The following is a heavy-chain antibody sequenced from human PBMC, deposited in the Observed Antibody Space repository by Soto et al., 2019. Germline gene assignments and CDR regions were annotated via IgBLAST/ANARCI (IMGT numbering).Heavy chain of an antibody. D-gene: IGHD3-9*01. Sequence: SETLSLTCAVSGGSISSSNWWSWVRQPPGKGLEWIGEIYHSGSTNYNPSLKSRVTISVDTSKNQFSLKLSSVTAADTAVYYCARGGRYDILTGYSAGIYGMDVWGQGTTVT. CDR1: GGSISSSNW. V-gene: IGHV4-4*02. J-gene: IGHJ6*02. CDR2: IYHSGST. CDR3: ARGGRYDILTGYSAGIYGMDV.